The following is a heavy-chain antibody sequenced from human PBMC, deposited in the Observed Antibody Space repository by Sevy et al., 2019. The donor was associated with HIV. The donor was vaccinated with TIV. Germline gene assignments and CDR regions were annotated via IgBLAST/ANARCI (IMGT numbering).Heavy chain of an antibody. CDR1: GFTFDDYA. CDR2: ISWNSGSI. CDR3: AKDIPSGEYSSSRGYYFDY. V-gene: IGHV3-9*01. J-gene: IGHJ4*02. D-gene: IGHD6-6*01. Sequence: GGSLRLSCAASGFTFDDYAMHWVRQAPGKGLEWVSGISWNSGSIGYADSVKGRFTISRDNAKNSLYLQMNSLRAEDTALYYCAKDIPSGEYSSSRGYYFDYWGQGTLVTVSS.